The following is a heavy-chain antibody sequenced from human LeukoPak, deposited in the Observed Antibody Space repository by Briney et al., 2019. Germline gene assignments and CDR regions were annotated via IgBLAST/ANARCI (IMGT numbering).Heavy chain of an antibody. CDR2: ISSSGSTI. Sequence: GGSLRLSCAASGFAFSNYEMNWVRQAPGKGLEWVSYISSSGSTIYYADSVKGRFTISRDNAKNSLYLQMNSLRAEDTAVYYCARGYYGSGSHNWFDPWGQGTLVTVSS. D-gene: IGHD3-10*01. V-gene: IGHV3-48*03. J-gene: IGHJ5*02. CDR1: GFAFSNYE. CDR3: ARGYYGSGSHNWFDP.